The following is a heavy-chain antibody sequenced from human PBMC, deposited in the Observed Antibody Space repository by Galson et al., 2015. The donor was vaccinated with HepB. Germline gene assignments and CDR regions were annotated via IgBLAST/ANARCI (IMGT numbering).Heavy chain of an antibody. CDR3: ARIRIAATGAYFDL. CDR2: IDWDGDR. V-gene: IGHV2-70*11. CDR1: GFSLSTSGMC. D-gene: IGHD6-13*01. J-gene: IGHJ2*01. Sequence: PALVKPTQTLTLTCTFSGFSLSTSGMCVGWIRQAPGKALEWLARIDWDGDRYYSTSLKTRLTISKDTSRDQVVLTMTDMGPVDTATYYCARIRIAATGAYFDLWGRGTLVTVSS.